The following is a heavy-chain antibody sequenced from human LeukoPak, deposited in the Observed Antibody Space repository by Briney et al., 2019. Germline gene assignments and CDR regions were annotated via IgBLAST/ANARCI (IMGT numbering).Heavy chain of an antibody. Sequence: SETLSLTCTVSGGSISTYYWSWIRQPPGKGLEWIGYIYYSGITNYNPSLKSRATISVDTSKNQFSLKLSSVTAADTAVYYCAKRGSNTWSDFDCWGQGTLVTVSS. V-gene: IGHV4-59*08. J-gene: IGHJ4*02. CDR3: AKRGSNTWSDFDC. CDR1: GGSISTYY. CDR2: IYYSGIT. D-gene: IGHD6-13*01.